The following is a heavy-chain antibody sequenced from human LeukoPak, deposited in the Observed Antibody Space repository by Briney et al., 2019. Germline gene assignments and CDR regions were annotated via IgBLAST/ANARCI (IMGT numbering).Heavy chain of an antibody. D-gene: IGHD3-22*01. CDR3: ARVESYDSSGYYMGHPYYFDY. J-gene: IGHJ4*02. CDR2: ISAYNGNT. Sequence: ASVKVSCKASGYTFTSYGISWVRQAPGQGLEWMGWISAYNGNTNYAQKLQGRVTMTTDTSTSTAYMELRSLRSEDTAVYYCARVESYDSSGYYMGHPYYFDYWGQGTLVTVSS. V-gene: IGHV1-18*01. CDR1: GYTFTSYG.